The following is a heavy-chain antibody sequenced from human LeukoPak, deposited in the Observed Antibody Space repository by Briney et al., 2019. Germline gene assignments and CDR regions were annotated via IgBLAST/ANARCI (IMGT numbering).Heavy chain of an antibody. D-gene: IGHD1-26*01. CDR1: GFSFSTYT. J-gene: IGHJ4*02. CDR2: ISGSGGST. CDR3: AKDELAWELPPH. Sequence: GGSLRLSCAASGFSFSTYTMSWVRQAPGKGLEWVSAISGSGGSTYYADSVKGRFTISRDNSKNTLYLQMNSLRAEDTAVYYCAKDELAWELPPHWGQGTLVTVSS. V-gene: IGHV3-23*01.